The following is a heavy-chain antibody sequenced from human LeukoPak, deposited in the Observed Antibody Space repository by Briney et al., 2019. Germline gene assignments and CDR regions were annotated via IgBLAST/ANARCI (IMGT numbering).Heavy chain of an antibody. CDR3: AKGPHYYYDSSGYLFDP. D-gene: IGHD3-22*01. CDR2: ISGSGGNT. J-gene: IGHJ5*02. Sequence: GGSLRLSCEASGFIFSSYAMTWVRQAPGKGLEWVSTISGSGGNTYYADSVKGRFTISRDNSKNTLYLQMNSLRAEDTAVYYCAKGPHYYYDSSGYLFDPWGQGTLVTVSS. CDR1: GFIFSSYA. V-gene: IGHV3-23*01.